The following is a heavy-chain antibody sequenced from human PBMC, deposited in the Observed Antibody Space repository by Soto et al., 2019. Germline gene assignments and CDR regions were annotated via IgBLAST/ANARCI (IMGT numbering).Heavy chain of an antibody. Sequence: VKVSCKASGFTFTSSTVQWVRQARGQRLEWIGWIVVGSGNTIYAQKFQERVTITRDMSTSTAYMELSSLRSEDTAVYYCAAGDYYDSSGYSSDPWGPGTLVTVSS. CDR1: GFTFTSST. D-gene: IGHD3-22*01. CDR3: AAGDYYDSSGYSSDP. J-gene: IGHJ5*02. V-gene: IGHV1-58*01. CDR2: IVVGSGNT.